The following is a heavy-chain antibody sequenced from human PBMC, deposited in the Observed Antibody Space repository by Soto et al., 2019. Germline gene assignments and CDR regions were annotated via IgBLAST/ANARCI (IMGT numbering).Heavy chain of an antibody. V-gene: IGHV5-10-1*01. Sequence: GESLKISCQGSGFSFTNFWISWVRQMPGKGLEWMGRIDPSDSYTKYSPSFQGHVTFSSDKAISTAYLQWTSLKASDTAIYYCARDGFNSDSYYYYGMDVWGQGTTVTVS. CDR2: IDPSDSYT. D-gene: IGHD1-1*01. CDR1: GFSFTNFW. CDR3: ARDGFNSDSYYYYGMDV. J-gene: IGHJ6*02.